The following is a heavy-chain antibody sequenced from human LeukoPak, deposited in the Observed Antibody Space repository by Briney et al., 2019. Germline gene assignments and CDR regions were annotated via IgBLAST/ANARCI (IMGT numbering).Heavy chain of an antibody. V-gene: IGHV4-34*01. Sequence: PSETLSLTCAVYGGSFSGYYWSWIRQPPGKGLEWIGEINHSGSTNYNPSLKSRVTISVDTSKNQFSLQLSSVTAADTAVYYCARGVYCSGGSCYEDYWGQGTLVTVSS. CDR2: INHSGST. CDR1: GGSFSGYY. CDR3: ARGVYCSGGSCYEDY. J-gene: IGHJ4*02. D-gene: IGHD2-15*01.